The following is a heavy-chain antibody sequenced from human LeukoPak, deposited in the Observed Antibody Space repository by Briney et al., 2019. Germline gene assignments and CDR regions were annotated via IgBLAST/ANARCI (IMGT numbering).Heavy chain of an antibody. V-gene: IGHV3-73*01. CDR1: GFTFSGSA. D-gene: IGHD4-11*01. J-gene: IGHJ4*02. Sequence: PGGSLRLSCAASGFTFSGSAMHWVRQASGKGLEWVGRIRSKANSYATAYAASVKGRFTISRDDSKNTAYLQMNSLKTEDTAVYYCAKDLYYSNYPTFDYWGQGTLVTVSS. CDR3: AKDLYYSNYPTFDY. CDR2: IRSKANSYAT.